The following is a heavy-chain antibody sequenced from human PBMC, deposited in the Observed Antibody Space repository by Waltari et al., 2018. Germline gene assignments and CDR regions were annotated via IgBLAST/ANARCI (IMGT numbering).Heavy chain of an antibody. D-gene: IGHD2-2*01. CDR1: GGYISSYY. Sequence: QVQLQESGPGLVKPSETLSPTCTVSGGYISSYYWSWIRRPAGKGLEWIGRIYTSGSTNYNPSLKSRVTMSVDTSKNQFSLKLSSVTAADTAVYYCAREPKGYCSSTSCLTDAFDIWGQGTMVTVSS. CDR2: IYTSGST. J-gene: IGHJ3*02. CDR3: AREPKGYCSSTSCLTDAFDI. V-gene: IGHV4-4*07.